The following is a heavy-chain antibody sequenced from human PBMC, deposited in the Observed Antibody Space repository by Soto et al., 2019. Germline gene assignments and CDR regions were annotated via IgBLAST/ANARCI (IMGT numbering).Heavy chain of an antibody. V-gene: IGHV2-5*02. CDR1: GFSLSTSRVG. CDR3: VHTSGSGNSACFDY. CDR2: VYWDDDK. D-gene: IGHD3-10*01. Sequence: QITLKESGPTLVKTTQTLTLTCTFSGFSLSTSRVGVGWIRQPPGKALEWLALVYWDDDKRYSPSLKSRLTITKDTSRNQVVLTMTNTDPVDTATYYCVHTSGSGNSACFDYWGQGTLVTVSS. J-gene: IGHJ4*02.